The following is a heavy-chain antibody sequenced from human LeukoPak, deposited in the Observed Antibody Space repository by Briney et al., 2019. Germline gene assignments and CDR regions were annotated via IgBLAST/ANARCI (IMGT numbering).Heavy chain of an antibody. D-gene: IGHD3-10*01. J-gene: IGHJ3*02. Sequence: PGGSLRLSCTASGFTFSSCEMNWVRQAPGKGLEWISYIRGSGSTIYYADSVKGRFTISRDNAKSSLYLQMNSLRAEDTAVYYCASYIQAPFDIWGQGTMVTVSS. CDR1: GFTFSSCE. CDR2: IRGSGSTI. CDR3: ASYIQAPFDI. V-gene: IGHV3-48*03.